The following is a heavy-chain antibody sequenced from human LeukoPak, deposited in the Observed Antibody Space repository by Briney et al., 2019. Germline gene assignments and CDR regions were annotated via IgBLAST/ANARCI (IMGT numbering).Heavy chain of an antibody. CDR1: GGSISSRSYY. Sequence: SETLSLTCTVSGGSISSRSYYWGWIRQPPGKGLEWIGSIYYSGSTYYNPSLKSRVTISVDTSKNQFSLKLNSMTAADTAVYYCARGGYNYGYIYWGQGTLVTVSS. V-gene: IGHV4-39*07. CDR3: ARGGYNYGYIY. D-gene: IGHD5-18*01. J-gene: IGHJ4*02. CDR2: IYYSGST.